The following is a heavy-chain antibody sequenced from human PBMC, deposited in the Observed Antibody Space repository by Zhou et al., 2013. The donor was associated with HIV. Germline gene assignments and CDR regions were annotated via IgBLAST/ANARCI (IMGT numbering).Heavy chain of an antibody. V-gene: IGHV1-69*05. D-gene: IGHD1-26*01. CDR2: IIPIFGTV. Sequence: VQLVQSGTEVRKPGSSVKVSCKASGGTFSSYAISWVRQAPGQGLEWMGGIIPIFGTVNYAQKFQGRVTITTDESTSTAFMELSSLISEDTAVYYCAREGGYSGSYEYYYYYYMDVWGKGTTVTVSS. J-gene: IGHJ6*03. CDR3: AREGGYSGSYEYYYYYYMDV. CDR1: GGTFSSYA.